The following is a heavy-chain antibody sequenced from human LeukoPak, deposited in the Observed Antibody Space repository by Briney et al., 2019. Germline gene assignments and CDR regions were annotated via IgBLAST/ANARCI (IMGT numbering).Heavy chain of an antibody. V-gene: IGHV4-59*08. Sequence: PSETLSLTCTVSGGSMHTYYWRWIRQTPGKGLEWIGYIFYSGSTNYNPSLRSRVTISIDTSKNQFSLKLSSVTAADTAFYYCARHSSYYYGMDVWGQGTTVTVSS. J-gene: IGHJ6*02. CDR1: GGSMHTYY. CDR2: IFYSGST. CDR3: ARHSSYYYGMDV. D-gene: IGHD2-2*01.